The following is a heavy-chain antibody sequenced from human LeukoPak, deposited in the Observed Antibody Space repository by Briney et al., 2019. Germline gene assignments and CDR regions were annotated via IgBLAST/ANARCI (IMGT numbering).Heavy chain of an antibody. D-gene: IGHD5-24*01. CDR1: GGTFSSYA. V-gene: IGHV1-69*05. CDR2: IIPIFGTA. J-gene: IGHJ4*02. Sequence: RASVTVSCKASGGTFSSYAISWVRQAPGQGLEWMGGIIPIFGTANYAQKFQGRVTITTDESTSTAHMELSSLRSEDTAVYYCATRDRWLQFPFDYWGQGTLVTVSS. CDR3: ATRDRWLQFPFDY.